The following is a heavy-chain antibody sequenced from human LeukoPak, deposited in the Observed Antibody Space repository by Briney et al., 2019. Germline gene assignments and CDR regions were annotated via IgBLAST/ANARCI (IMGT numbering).Heavy chain of an antibody. D-gene: IGHD2-2*02. J-gene: IGHJ4*02. CDR1: GYSFTSQD. V-gene: IGHV1-3*03. Sequence: ASVKVSCKTSGYSFTSQDMHWVRQAPGQSLEWTGCINPGNGDTKYSPESQGRVTITRDTSATTAYMELSSLRSDDMAVYYCTLYNYWGQGTLVTVSS. CDR2: INPGNGDT. CDR3: TLYNY.